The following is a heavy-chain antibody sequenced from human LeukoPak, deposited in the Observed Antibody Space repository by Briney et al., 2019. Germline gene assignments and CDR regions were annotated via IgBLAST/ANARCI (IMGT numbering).Heavy chain of an antibody. CDR3: AAHYDSSGYYWSYFDY. CDR1: GGSISSYY. D-gene: IGHD3-22*01. J-gene: IGHJ4*02. CDR2: IYYSGST. V-gene: IGHV4-59*08. Sequence: SETLSLTCTVSGGSISSYYWSWIRQPPGKGLEWIGYIYYSGSTNYNPSLKSRVTMSVDTSKNQFSLKLSSVTAADTAVYYCAAHYDSSGYYWSYFDYWGQGTLVTVSS.